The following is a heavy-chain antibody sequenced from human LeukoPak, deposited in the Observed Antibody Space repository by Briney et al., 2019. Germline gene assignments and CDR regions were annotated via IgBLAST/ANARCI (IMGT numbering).Heavy chain of an antibody. CDR3: ARNPPSQNYYDSSGYYLDYFDY. Sequence: PSETLSLTCAVYGGSFSGYYWSWIRQPPGKGLEWIGEINHSGSTNYNPSLKSRVTISVDTSKNQFSLKLSSVTAADTAVYYCARNPPSQNYYDSSGYYLDYFDYWGQGTLVTVSS. J-gene: IGHJ4*02. D-gene: IGHD3-22*01. CDR2: INHSGST. V-gene: IGHV4-34*01. CDR1: GGSFSGYY.